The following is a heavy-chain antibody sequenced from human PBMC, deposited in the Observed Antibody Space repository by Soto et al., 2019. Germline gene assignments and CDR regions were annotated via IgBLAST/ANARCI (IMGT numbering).Heavy chain of an antibody. D-gene: IGHD3-10*01. Sequence: SETLSLTCAVYGGSFSGYYWTWIRQPPGTGLEWIGEINHSGSTNYNPSLKSRVTISVDTSKNQFSLKLSSVTAADTAVYYCARPLFGRGNWFDPWGQGTLVTVSS. J-gene: IGHJ5*02. V-gene: IGHV4-34*01. CDR3: ARPLFGRGNWFDP. CDR1: GGSFSGYY. CDR2: INHSGST.